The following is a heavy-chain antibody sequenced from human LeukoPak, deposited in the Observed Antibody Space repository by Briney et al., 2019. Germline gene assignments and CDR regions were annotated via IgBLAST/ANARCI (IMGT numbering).Heavy chain of an antibody. CDR1: VGSFSGYY. D-gene: IGHD1-26*01. J-gene: IGHJ6*03. V-gene: IGHV4-34*01. CDR2: INHSGST. CDR3: ARARYREINYAYAGGFYYMDV. Sequence: PSETLSLTCAVYVGSFSGYYWSWIRQPPGKGLEWIGEINHSGSTNYNPSLKSRVTISVDTSKNQFSLKLGSVTAADTAVYYCARARYREINYAYAGGFYYMDVWGKGTTVTVSS.